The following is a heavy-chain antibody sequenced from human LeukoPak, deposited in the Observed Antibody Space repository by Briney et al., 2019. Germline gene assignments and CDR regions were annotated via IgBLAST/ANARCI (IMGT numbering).Heavy chain of an antibody. Sequence: SETLSLTCTVSGDSFISHSDYWGWIRQPPGKGLEWLGSIYYSGSAYYNVPLMSRVVLSVDTSKNQFSLKLTSVTAADTAMYFCVRERTEGYYDNSGSFDYWGQGILVTVSS. CDR3: VRERTEGYYDNSGSFDY. J-gene: IGHJ4*02. CDR2: IYYSGSA. CDR1: GDSFISHSDY. D-gene: IGHD3-22*01. V-gene: IGHV4-39*07.